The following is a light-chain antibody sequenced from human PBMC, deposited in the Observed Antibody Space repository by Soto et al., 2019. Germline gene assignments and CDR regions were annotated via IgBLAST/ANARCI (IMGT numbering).Light chain of an antibody. J-gene: IGLJ1*01. CDR3: LLSYNGPYV. Sequence: QAVVTQEASLTVSPGGTVTLTCGSSTGAVTNGHYPYWFQHKPGQAPRTLIYDTTNRHSWTPARFSGSLLGGKAALTLSGAQPEDEAEYYCLLSYNGPYVFGTGTKVNVL. V-gene: IGLV7-46*01. CDR1: TGAVTNGHY. CDR2: DTT.